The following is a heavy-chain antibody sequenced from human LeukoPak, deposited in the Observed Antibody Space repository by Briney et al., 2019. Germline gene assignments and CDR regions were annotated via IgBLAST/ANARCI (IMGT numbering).Heavy chain of an antibody. J-gene: IGHJ4*02. CDR3: AKDGSYYDFGYFDY. Sequence: PGGPLRPSRAASGFTFRSYVMSWVRQAPGKGLEWVSAIGGSGGSTYYADSVKGRFTISRDNSKNTLYLQMNSLRAEDTAVYYCAKDGSYYDFGYFDYWGQGTLVTVSS. CDR2: IGGSGGST. D-gene: IGHD1-26*01. CDR1: GFTFRSYV. V-gene: IGHV3-23*01.